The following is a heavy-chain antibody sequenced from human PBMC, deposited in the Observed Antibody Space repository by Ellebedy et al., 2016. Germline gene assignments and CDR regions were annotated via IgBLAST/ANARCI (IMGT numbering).Heavy chain of an antibody. CDR2: ISSSRTYT. J-gene: IGHJ4*02. V-gene: IGHV3-21*05. CDR1: GFTSATYG. D-gene: IGHD3-10*01. CDR3: AREIPILVNTPMVRGAY. Sequence: GGSLRLSCVASGFTSATYGMSWVRQAPGKGLEWVSYISSSRTYTDYADSVKGRFTISRDNAKNSLYLQMNSLRVEDTAIYYCAREIPILVNTPMVRGAYWGQGTLVSVSS.